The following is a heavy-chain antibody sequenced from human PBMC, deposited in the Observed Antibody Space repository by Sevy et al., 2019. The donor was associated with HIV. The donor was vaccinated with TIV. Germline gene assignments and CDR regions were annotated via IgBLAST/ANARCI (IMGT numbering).Heavy chain of an antibody. V-gene: IGHV4-31*03. CDR2: IYYSGSS. J-gene: IGHJ6*02. Sequence: SETLSLTCTVSGGSISSGGYYWSWIRQHPGKGLEWIGYIYYSGSSYYNPSLKSRVTISVDTSKNQFSLKLSSVTAADTAVYYSARALPEYSYGSPLYYGLDVWGQGTTVTVSS. D-gene: IGHD5-18*01. CDR3: ARALPEYSYGSPLYYGLDV. CDR1: GGSISSGGYY.